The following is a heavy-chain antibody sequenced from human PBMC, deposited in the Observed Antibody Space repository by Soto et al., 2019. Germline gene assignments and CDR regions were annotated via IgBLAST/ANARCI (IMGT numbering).Heavy chain of an antibody. CDR2: IYPGDSDT. CDR3: ARDWTTGTTYHYYYYYGMDV. D-gene: IGHD1-1*01. CDR1: GYSFTSYW. J-gene: IGHJ6*02. Sequence: GESLKISCKGSGYSFTSYWIGWVRQMPGKGLEWMGIIYPGDSDTRYSPSFQGQVTISADKSISTAYLQWSSLRSEDTAVYYCARDWTTGTTYHYYYYYGMDVWGQGTTVTVSS. V-gene: IGHV5-51*01.